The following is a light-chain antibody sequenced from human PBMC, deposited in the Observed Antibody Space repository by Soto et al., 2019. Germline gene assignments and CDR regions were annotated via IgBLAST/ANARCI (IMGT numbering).Light chain of an antibody. CDR2: GGS. J-gene: IGKJ1*01. CDR3: QQYGNSPWT. V-gene: IGKV3-20*01. CDR1: QSVSSSY. Sequence: EIVLTQSPGTLSLSPGERATLSCRASQSVSSSYLAWYQQKPGQAPRLLIYGGSSRATGIPDRFSGSGSGTDFTLTISRLEPEDFAVYYCQQYGNSPWTFGQGTKV.